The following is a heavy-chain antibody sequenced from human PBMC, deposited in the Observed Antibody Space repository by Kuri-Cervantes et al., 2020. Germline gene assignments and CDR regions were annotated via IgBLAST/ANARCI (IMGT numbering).Heavy chain of an antibody. Sequence: GESLKISCAASGFTFEDYGMSWVRQAPGKGLGWVSGINWNGGSTGYADSVKGRFTISRDNAKNSLYLQMDSLRPEDTAFYYCARYADYDTGHEDYWGQGTLVTVSS. CDR2: INWNGGST. CDR1: GFTFEDYG. J-gene: IGHJ4*02. CDR3: ARYADYDTGHEDY. V-gene: IGHV3-20*04. D-gene: IGHD4-17*01.